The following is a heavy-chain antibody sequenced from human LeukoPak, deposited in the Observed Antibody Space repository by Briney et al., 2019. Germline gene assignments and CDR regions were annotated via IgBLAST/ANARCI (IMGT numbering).Heavy chain of an antibody. D-gene: IGHD3-10*01. CDR2: ISYDGSNK. V-gene: IGHV3-30*04. CDR3: ARDYLDYYGSGSLKF. J-gene: IGHJ4*02. Sequence: GGSLRLSCAASGLTFSSYAMQWVRQAPGKGLEWVAVISYDGSNKYYADSVKGRFTISRDNSKNTLYLQMNSLRAEDTAVYYCARDYLDYYGSGSLKFWGQGTLVTVSS. CDR1: GLTFSSYA.